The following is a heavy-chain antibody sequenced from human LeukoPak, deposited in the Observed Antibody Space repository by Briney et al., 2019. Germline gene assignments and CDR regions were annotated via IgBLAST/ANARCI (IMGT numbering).Heavy chain of an antibody. J-gene: IGHJ4*02. D-gene: IGHD6-13*01. CDR2: ISSTATII. Sequence: GGSLRLSCAASGSTFSNYEMSWVRQAPGKGLEWLSYISSTATIIYYADSVKGRFTISRDNAKNSLYLQMNSLSAEDTAVYYCASRALIEAGKGYYFDYWGQGTLVTVSS. V-gene: IGHV3-48*03. CDR1: GSTFSNYE. CDR3: ASRALIEAGKGYYFDY.